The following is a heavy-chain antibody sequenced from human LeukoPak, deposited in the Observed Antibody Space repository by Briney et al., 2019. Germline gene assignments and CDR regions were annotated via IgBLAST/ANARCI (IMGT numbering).Heavy chain of an antibody. CDR3: ASDVALNWYFF. V-gene: IGHV4-38-2*01. CDR2: IHHSGIT. J-gene: IGHJ5*01. Sequence: SETLSLTCAVSGYSISSGYYWAWIRQSPGKGLEWIGSIHHSGITYYNPSLKRRLTISIDTSKNQFALKLSSVTAADTAVYYCASDVALNWYFFWGQGTLVTVSS. CDR1: GYSISSGYY. D-gene: IGHD3-16*01.